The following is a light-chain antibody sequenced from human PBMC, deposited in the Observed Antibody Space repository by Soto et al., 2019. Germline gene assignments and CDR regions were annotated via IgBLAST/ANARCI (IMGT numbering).Light chain of an antibody. Sequence: VLTQSPGTLSLSPGERATLFCRAGQSVSSSDLAWYQQKPGQAPRLLMYGASSRATGIPDRFSGSGSGTDFTLTISRLEPEDFAVYYCQQYGSLLPGLTFGGGTKVEIK. CDR1: QSVSSSD. CDR2: GAS. J-gene: IGKJ4*01. V-gene: IGKV3-20*01. CDR3: QQYGSLLPGLT.